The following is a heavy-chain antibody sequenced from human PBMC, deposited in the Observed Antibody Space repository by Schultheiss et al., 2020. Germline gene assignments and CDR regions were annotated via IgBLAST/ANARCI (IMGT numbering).Heavy chain of an antibody. J-gene: IGHJ4*02. CDR2: ISWNSGSI. D-gene: IGHD3-9*01. CDR1: GFTFDDYA. Sequence: GGSLRLSCAASGFTFDDYAMHWVRQAPGKGLEWVSGISWNSGSIGYADSVKGRFTISRDNAKNSLYLQMNSLRAEDTAVYYCASRYFDWLLHEYLDYWGQGTLVTVSS. V-gene: IGHV3-9*01. CDR3: ASRYFDWLLHEYLDY.